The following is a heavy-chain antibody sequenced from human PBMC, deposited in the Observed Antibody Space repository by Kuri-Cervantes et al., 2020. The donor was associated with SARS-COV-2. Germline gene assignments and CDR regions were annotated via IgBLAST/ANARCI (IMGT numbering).Heavy chain of an antibody. V-gene: IGHV3-11*06. CDR2: ISPSMAHT. CDR3: ARGAVAGTLYYYYYGMDV. CDR1: GFTFSDYY. D-gene: IGHD6-19*01. J-gene: IGHJ6*02. Sequence: GESLKISCEGSGFTFSDYYMSWVRQAPGKGLEWLSNISPSMAHTYYADSVRGQFTISRDNAKNSLYLQMTGLRVDDTAVYYCARGAVAGTLYYYYYGMDVWGQGTTVTVSS.